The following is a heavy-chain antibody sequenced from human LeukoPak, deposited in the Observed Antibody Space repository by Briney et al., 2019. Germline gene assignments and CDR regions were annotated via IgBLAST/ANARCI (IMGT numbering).Heavy chain of an antibody. V-gene: IGHV4-39*01. D-gene: IGHD3-16*01. CDR2: IYYSGST. CDR3: IRFGTYYYYYVDV. J-gene: IGHJ6*03. Sequence: SETLSLTCTVSGGSISSSSYYWGWIRQPPGKGLEWIGSIYYSGSTYYNPSLKSRVTISVDTSKNQFSLKLSSVTAADTAVYYCIRFGTYYYYYVDVWGKGTTVTVSS. CDR1: GGSISSSSYY.